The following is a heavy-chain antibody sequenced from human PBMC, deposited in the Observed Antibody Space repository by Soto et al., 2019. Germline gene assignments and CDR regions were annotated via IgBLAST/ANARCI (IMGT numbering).Heavy chain of an antibody. CDR2: ISYDGSNK. D-gene: IGHD3-22*01. CDR1: GFIFSNYG. Sequence: PGGSLRLSCAASGFIFSNYGLHWVRQAPGKGLEWVALISYDGSNKYYADSVKGRFTISRDNSKNTLYLQMNSLRAEDTAVYFCAKDKYYYYSSGTYDDWGQGTLVTVSS. CDR3: AKDKYYYYSSGTYDD. J-gene: IGHJ4*02. V-gene: IGHV3-30*18.